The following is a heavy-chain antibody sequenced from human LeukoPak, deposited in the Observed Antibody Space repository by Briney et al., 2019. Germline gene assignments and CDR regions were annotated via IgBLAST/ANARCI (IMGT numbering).Heavy chain of an antibody. D-gene: IGHD5-24*01. J-gene: IGHJ4*02. CDR2: ISSSGSST. Sequence: GGSLRLSCAASGFTFSSYEMIWVRQAPGKGLEWISYISSSGSSTYYADSVKGRFTISRDNVKNSLYLQMNRLRAEDTAVYYCARNRGGYNRHDYWGQGTLVTVSS. V-gene: IGHV3-48*03. CDR3: ARNRGGYNRHDY. CDR1: GFTFSSYE.